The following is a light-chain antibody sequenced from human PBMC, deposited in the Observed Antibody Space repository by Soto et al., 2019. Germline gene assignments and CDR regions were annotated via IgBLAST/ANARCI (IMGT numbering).Light chain of an antibody. Sequence: QSALTQPPSVSGSPGQSVTISCNGTSSDVGKYDRVSWYQQPPGTAPKLIIYEVTNRPSGVPARFSGSKSGNTASLTISGLQAEDEADYYCSSYTSTSRYVFGAGTKVTVL. J-gene: IGLJ1*01. CDR3: SSYTSTSRYV. CDR2: EVT. V-gene: IGLV2-18*02. CDR1: SSDVGKYDR.